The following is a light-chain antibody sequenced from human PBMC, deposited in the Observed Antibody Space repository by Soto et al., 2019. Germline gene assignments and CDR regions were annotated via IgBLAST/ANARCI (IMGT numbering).Light chain of an antibody. CDR2: AAS. V-gene: IGKV1-6*01. J-gene: IGKJ1*01. Sequence: AIQMTQFPSSLSASVRDRVTISCRASQDIRNGLGWYQQKPGKAPKLLIYAASNLQSGVSSRFSGSGSGTQFTLIITSLQPEDVATYYCLQDYIYPWTFGQGTKVEIK. CDR3: LQDYIYPWT. CDR1: QDIRNG.